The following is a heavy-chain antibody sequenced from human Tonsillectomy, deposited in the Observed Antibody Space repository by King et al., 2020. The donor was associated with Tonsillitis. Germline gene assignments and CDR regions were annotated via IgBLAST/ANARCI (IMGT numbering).Heavy chain of an antibody. Sequence: VQLVQSGPEVKEPGASVKVSCKASGYTFTSYGFSWVRQAPGQGLEGMGWIRASNGNTKYAQKFQGRVTLTTDTRTSTASMELRNLRSDDTAVYYCARGMVVLVSADYWGQGTLVTVSS. CDR3: ARGMVVLVSADY. CDR2: IRASNGNT. J-gene: IGHJ4*01. CDR1: GYTFTSYG. D-gene: IGHD2-8*02. V-gene: IGHV1-18*01.